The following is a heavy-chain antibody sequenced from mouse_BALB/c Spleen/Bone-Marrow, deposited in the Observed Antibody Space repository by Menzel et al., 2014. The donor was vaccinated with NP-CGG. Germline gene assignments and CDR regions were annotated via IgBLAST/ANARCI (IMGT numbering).Heavy chain of an antibody. CDR2: ISTYYGDA. D-gene: IGHD1-2*01. CDR1: GYTFTDYA. Sequence: QVQLKESGAELVRPGVSVKISCKGSGYTFTDYAMHWVKQSHAKSLEWIGVISTYYGDASYNQKFKGKATMTVDKSSSTAYMELARLTSEDSAIYYCARETLLRSGYFDVWGAGTTVTVSS. J-gene: IGHJ1*01. V-gene: IGHV1S137*01. CDR3: ARETLLRSGYFDV.